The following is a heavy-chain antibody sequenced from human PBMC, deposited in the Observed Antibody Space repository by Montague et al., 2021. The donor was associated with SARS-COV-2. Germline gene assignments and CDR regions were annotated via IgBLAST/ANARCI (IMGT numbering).Heavy chain of an antibody. D-gene: IGHD6-13*01. J-gene: IGHJ4*02. Sequence: SVKVSCKASGYNVNIYGISWVRQAPGQGLEWMGWISAYNGNPNYAQKLQGRVTMTTDTSTSTAYMELRSLRSDDTAVYYCARDRGDAAESVLDYWGQGTLVTVSS. CDR3: ARDRGDAAESVLDY. V-gene: IGHV1-18*01. CDR2: ISAYNGNP. CDR1: GYNVNIYG.